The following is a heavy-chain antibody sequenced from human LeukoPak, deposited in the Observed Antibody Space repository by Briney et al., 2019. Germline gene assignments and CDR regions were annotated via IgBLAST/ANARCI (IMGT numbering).Heavy chain of an antibody. J-gene: IGHJ6*02. D-gene: IGHD3-22*01. Sequence: SETLSLTCTVSGGSISSSDWWSWVRQPPGKGLEWIGEIHHSGSSNYKPSLKSRVTISVDKSANQFSLKLSSVTATDTAVYYCARAAMYYDGSGYGHLDVWGQGTTVTVSS. CDR2: IHHSGSS. CDR1: GGSISSSDW. V-gene: IGHV4-4*02. CDR3: ARAAMYYDGSGYGHLDV.